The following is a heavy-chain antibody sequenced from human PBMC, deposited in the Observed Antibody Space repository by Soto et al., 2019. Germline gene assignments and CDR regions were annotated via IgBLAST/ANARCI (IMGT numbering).Heavy chain of an antibody. J-gene: IGHJ4*02. V-gene: IGHV3-30*04. CDR2: ISYDEIDK. CDR1: GFTFINYT. CDR3: AGRSGSSEY. D-gene: IGHD3-10*01. Sequence: SGGSLQLSRAASGFTFINYTMHWVRQAPGKGLECVALISYDEIDKYFADAVKGRFTISRDNSKNPLYLQMDSLRAEYTAVYYCAGRSGSSEYWGRGTLVTVSS.